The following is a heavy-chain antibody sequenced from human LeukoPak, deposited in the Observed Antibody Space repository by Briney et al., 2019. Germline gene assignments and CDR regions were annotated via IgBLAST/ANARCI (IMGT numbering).Heavy chain of an antibody. CDR3: YSSAWYGAFDV. CDR2: ISSSGSTI. Sequence: GGSLRLSCAASGFTFSSYEMNWVRQAPGKGLEWVSYISSSGSTIYYADSAKGRFTISRDDAKHTLYLQMTSLRVEDTAIYYCYSSAWYGAFDVWGQGTMVTVSS. J-gene: IGHJ3*01. CDR1: GFTFSSYE. D-gene: IGHD6-19*01. V-gene: IGHV3-48*03.